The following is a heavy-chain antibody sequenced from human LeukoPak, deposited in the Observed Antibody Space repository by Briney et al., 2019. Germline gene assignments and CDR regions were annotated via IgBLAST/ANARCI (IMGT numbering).Heavy chain of an antibody. CDR2: ISHSGSA. CDR3: ARRSGSLWGSYYHFYMDV. J-gene: IGHJ6*03. V-gene: IGHV4-34*01. Sequence: SETLSLTCAVYSGSFSGHNWDWIRQAPGKGLEWIGEISHSGSAKYNPSLKSRVTLTVDTSRKQFSLKLSSVTAADTAVYFCARRSGSLWGSYYHFYMDVWGKGTTVSVSS. CDR1: SGSFSGHN. D-gene: IGHD3-16*01.